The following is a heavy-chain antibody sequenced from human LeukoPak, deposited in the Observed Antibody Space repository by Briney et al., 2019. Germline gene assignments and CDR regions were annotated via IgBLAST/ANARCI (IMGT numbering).Heavy chain of an antibody. D-gene: IGHD3-22*01. J-gene: IGHJ3*02. CDR3: ARGKGYYDSSGDHDAFDI. V-gene: IGHV4-30-2*01. CDR1: GSSISSGGYS. CDR2: IYHSGST. Sequence: SETLSLTCAVSGSSISSGGYSWSWIRQPPGKGLEWIGYIYHSGSTYYDPSLKSRVTISVDRSKNQFSLKLSSVTAADTAVYYCARGKGYYDSSGDHDAFDIWGQGTMVTVSS.